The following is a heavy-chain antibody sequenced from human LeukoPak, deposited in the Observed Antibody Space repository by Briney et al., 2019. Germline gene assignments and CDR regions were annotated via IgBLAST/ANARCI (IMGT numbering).Heavy chain of an antibody. J-gene: IGHJ4*02. CDR3: ARRYSSGWYFLDY. Sequence: GGSLEISWQGFGYSFTGYWIGWGRQVPGKGLEGMGVIYPGDSDTRYSPSFQGQVTISVDKSISTAYLQWSSLKASDTAMYYCARRYSSGWYFLDYWGQGTLVTVSS. CDR2: IYPGDSDT. D-gene: IGHD6-19*01. CDR1: GYSFTGYW. V-gene: IGHV5-51*01.